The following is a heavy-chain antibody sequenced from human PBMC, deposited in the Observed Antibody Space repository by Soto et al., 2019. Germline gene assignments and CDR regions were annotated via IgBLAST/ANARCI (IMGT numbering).Heavy chain of an antibody. D-gene: IGHD3-10*01. CDR1: GFTFSSYS. J-gene: IGHJ6*02. V-gene: IGHV3-48*02. CDR3: ARAPINPYYYGSGSWDYYGMDV. Sequence: GGSLRLSCAASGFTFSSYSMNWVRQAPGKGLEWVSYISSSSSTIYYADSVKGRFTISRDNAKNSLYLQMNSLRDEDTAAYYCARAPINPYYYGSGSWDYYGMDVWGQGTTVTVSS. CDR2: ISSSSSTI.